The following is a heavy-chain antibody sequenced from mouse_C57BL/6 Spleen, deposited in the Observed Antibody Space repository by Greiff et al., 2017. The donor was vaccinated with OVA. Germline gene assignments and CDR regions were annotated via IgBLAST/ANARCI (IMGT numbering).Heavy chain of an antibody. J-gene: IGHJ1*03. D-gene: IGHD2-2*01. Sequence: VQLQQPGTELVKPGASVKLSCKASGYTFTSYWMHWVKQRPGQGLEWIGNINPSNGGTTYTEKFKSKATLTVDKSSSTAYMQLSSLTSEDSAVYYYAREVLWLRREWYFDVWGTGTTVTVS. V-gene: IGHV1-53*01. CDR3: AREVLWLRREWYFDV. CDR2: INPSNGGT. CDR1: GYTFTSYW.